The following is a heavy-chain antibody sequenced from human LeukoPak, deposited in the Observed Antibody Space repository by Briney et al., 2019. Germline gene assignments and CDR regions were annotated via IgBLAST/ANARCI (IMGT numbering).Heavy chain of an antibody. V-gene: IGHV4-61*09. CDR3: ARVRSVGATYYFDY. Sequence: PSETLSLTCTVSGGSISSGSYCWSWIRQPAGKGPEWIGHIYTSGDTNYNPSLKSRVTISVDTSKNQFSLKLSSVTAADTAVYYCARVRSVGATYYFDYWGQGTLVTVSS. J-gene: IGHJ4*02. CDR2: IYTSGDT. CDR1: GGSISSGSYC. D-gene: IGHD1-26*01.